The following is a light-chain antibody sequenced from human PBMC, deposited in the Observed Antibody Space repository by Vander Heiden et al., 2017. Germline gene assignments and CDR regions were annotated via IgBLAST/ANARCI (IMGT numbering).Light chain of an antibody. Sequence: SYVLTQQPSVSVAPGQTARITCGGNNIGSKSVHWYQQKPGQAPLLVVYDDNDRPSGIPERFSGSNSGNTATLTISRVEAGDESDYYCQVWDSSSDHPHVVFGGGTKLTVL. V-gene: IGLV3-21*02. CDR3: QVWDSSSDHPHVV. J-gene: IGLJ2*01. CDR2: DDN. CDR1: NIGSKS.